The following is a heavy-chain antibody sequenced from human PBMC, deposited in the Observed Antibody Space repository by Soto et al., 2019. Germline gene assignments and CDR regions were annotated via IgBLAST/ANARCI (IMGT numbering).Heavy chain of an antibody. CDR2: IYHSGST. CDR3: ARTSDGYSSSEYNWFDP. J-gene: IGHJ5*02. V-gene: IGHV4-4*02. D-gene: IGHD6-13*01. Sequence: QVQLQESGPGLVKPSGTLSLTCAVSGGSISSSNWWSWVRQPPGKGLEWIGEIYHSGSTNYNPSLKSRVTISVDKSKNQFSLKLSSVTAADTAVYYCARTSDGYSSSEYNWFDPWGQGTLVTVSS. CDR1: GGSISSSNW.